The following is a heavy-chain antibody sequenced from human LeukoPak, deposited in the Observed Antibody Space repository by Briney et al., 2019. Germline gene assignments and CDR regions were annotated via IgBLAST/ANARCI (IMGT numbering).Heavy chain of an antibody. CDR2: INHSGST. D-gene: IGHD3-10*01. V-gene: IGHV4-34*01. Sequence: SETLSLTCAVYGGSFSGYYWSWIGQPPGKELQGFGEINHSGSTNYNQSLKIRVTISVDTSKNQFSLKLSSVTAADTAVYYCARAGITMVRGVIIPREYYYYYMDVWGKGTTVTISS. J-gene: IGHJ6*03. CDR3: ARAGITMVRGVIIPREYYYYYMDV. CDR1: GGSFSGYY.